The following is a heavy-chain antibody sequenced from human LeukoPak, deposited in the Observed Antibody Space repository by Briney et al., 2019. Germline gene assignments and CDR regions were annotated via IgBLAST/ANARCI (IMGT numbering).Heavy chain of an antibody. J-gene: IGHJ5*02. CDR3: AREELTCYCSSTNCYCPGWFDP. Sequence: ASVKVSCKASGYSFTTYGFIWVRQAPGQGLEWMGWIAAYNGNTNYAQNFEGRVTMTADPYTDTAYMELRSLRSDDTAIYYCAREELTCYCSSTNCYCPGWFDPWGQGTLVTVSS. CDR1: GYSFTTYG. D-gene: IGHD2-2*01. CDR2: IAAYNGNT. V-gene: IGHV1-18*01.